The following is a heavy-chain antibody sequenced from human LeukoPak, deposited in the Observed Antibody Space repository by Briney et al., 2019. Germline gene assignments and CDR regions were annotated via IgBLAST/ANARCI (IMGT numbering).Heavy chain of an antibody. J-gene: IGHJ4*02. V-gene: IGHV4-38-2*02. CDR1: GYSISSGYY. CDR3: ARRVLRGGFDY. D-gene: IGHD3-10*01. CDR2: IYYSGST. Sequence: PSETLSLTCTVSGYSISSGYYWGWIRQPPGKGLEWIGSIYYSGSTYYNPSLKSRVTISVDTSKNQFSLKLSSVTAADTAVYYCARRVLRGGFDYWGQGTLVTVSS.